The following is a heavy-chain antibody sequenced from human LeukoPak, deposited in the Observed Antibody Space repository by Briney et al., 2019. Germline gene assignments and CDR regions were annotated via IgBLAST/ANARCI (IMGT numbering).Heavy chain of an antibody. D-gene: IGHD4-23*01. V-gene: IGHV4-59*12. J-gene: IGHJ4*02. CDR3: AKESYGGNSEFDY. CDR2: VFYSGSI. Sequence: SEPLSLTCTVSGGSISSYYWSWIRQPPRKGLEWIGYVFYSGSINYNPSLKSRVTISIDASKNQFSLKLSSVTAADTALYYCAKESYGGNSEFDYWGQGTLVTVSS. CDR1: GGSISSYY.